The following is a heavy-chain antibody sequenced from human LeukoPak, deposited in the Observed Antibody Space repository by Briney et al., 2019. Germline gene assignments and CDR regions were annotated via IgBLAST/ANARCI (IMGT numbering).Heavy chain of an antibody. CDR1: GGSISSYY. J-gene: IGHJ6*03. CDR3: GRDALVGYFSYYYMDV. D-gene: IGHD2-15*01. CDR2: ISNSGST. V-gene: IGHV4-59*01. Sequence: SETLSLTCTVSGGSISSYYWTWIRQSPVKGLEWIGDISNSGSTSYNPSLKSRVTISIDTSKNQFSPKLSSVTAADTAVYYCGRDALVGYFSYYYMDVWGKGTTVTVSS.